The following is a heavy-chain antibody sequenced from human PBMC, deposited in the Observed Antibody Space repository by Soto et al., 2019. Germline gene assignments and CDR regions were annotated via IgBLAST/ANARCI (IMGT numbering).Heavy chain of an antibody. CDR3: ARDPPGVGVWSNSNWFDP. CDR2: INPSGGST. D-gene: IGHD1-26*01. CDR1: GYTFTTYF. V-gene: IGHV1-46*01. J-gene: IGHJ5*02. Sequence: QVQLVQSGAEVKEPGASVKVSCKASGYTFTTYFIHWVRQAPGQGLEWMGIINPSGGSTNYAQTFQGRVTMTRDTSTSTVYMELGSLTSTDAAVYYCARDPPGVGVWSNSNWFDPWGQGTLVTVSS.